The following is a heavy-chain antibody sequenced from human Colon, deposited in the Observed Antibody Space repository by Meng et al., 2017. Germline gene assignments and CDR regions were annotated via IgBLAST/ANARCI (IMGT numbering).Heavy chain of an antibody. V-gene: IGHV4-39*07. CDR3: ARVTTSVQARSFDF. J-gene: IGHJ4*02. CDR1: CSAITSNDTY. CDR2: MFYWGIP. Sequence: GPGRVSPSGTSSRIGRSSCSAITSNDTYGGWIRQPPGQGLGWIWSMFYWGIPDLSPSPKSQVSMLLDTSKTHFSLNLTSVTAANTAVYYCARVTTSVQARSFDFWGQGTLVTVSS. D-gene: IGHD4-11*01.